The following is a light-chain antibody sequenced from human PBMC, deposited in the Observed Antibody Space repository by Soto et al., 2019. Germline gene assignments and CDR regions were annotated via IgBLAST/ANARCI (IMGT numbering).Light chain of an antibody. J-gene: IGKJ1*01. V-gene: IGKV3-20*01. Sequence: VRLKQSAGTLSFTTGERATLSCRASQSVSSNYLAWYQQRPGQAPRLLIYGASSRATGIPDRFSGSGSGTHFTLTISRLEPEDSAVYSCPHYRSQTSCQGTKVDIK. CDR2: GAS. CDR3: PHYRSQT. CDR1: QSVSSNY.